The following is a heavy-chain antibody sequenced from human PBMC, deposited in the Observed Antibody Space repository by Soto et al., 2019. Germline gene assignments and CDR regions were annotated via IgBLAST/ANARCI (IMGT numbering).Heavy chain of an antibody. CDR2: IIPPFDTP. CDR3: QADEKFGNLSIV. Sequence: SVKVSCKASGGTFNNYVFTWVRQAPGQGLEWMGGIIPPFDTPYSVQKFVGRVTMTADESSGTVYMELSSLTSEDTAVYFCQADEKFGNLSIVWGPGTTVPVSS. D-gene: IGHD3-10*01. J-gene: IGHJ6*02. V-gene: IGHV1-69*13. CDR1: GGTFNNYV.